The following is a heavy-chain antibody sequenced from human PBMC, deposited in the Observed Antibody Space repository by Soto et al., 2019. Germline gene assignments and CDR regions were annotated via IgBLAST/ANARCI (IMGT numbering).Heavy chain of an antibody. J-gene: IGHJ6*02. CDR1: GFTFSSYA. CDR2: ISGSGGNA. D-gene: IGHD1-26*01. Sequence: PGGSLRRSWAASGFTFSSYAMSWVRQAPGKGLEWVSTISGSGGNAYYADSVKGRFSISRDNSKNTLRLQMNSLRADDTAVYYCAKDGASGGYPTHYYFGMDVWGQGTTGTVSS. CDR3: AKDGASGGYPTHYYFGMDV. V-gene: IGHV3-23*01.